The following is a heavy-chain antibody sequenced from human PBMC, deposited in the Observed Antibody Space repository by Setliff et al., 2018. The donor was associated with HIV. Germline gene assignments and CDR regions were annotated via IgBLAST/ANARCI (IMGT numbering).Heavy chain of an antibody. Sequence: ASVKVSCKSSGYTFSQYGISWVGQAPGQGLEWMGWINIDSGHTNFAQKFQDRVTVTTDTSTNTTYMELRGLRSDDTATYTCARVPSGAAGLVRAGFYFWGQGTLVTVSS. CDR2: INIDSGHT. CDR3: ARVPSGAAGLVRAGFYF. J-gene: IGHJ4*01. V-gene: IGHV1-18*01. CDR1: GYTFSQYG. D-gene: IGHD6-25*01.